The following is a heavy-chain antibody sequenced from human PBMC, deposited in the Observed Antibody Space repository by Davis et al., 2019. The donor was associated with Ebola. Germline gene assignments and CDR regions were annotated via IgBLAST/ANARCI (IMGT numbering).Heavy chain of an antibody. CDR1: GGSISSYY. Sequence: MPSETLSLTCTVSGGSISSYYWSWIRQPPGKGLEWIGYIYYSGSTNYNPSLKSRVTISVDTSKNQFSLKLSSVTAADTAVYYCSGSYRGFDYWGQGTLVTVSS. J-gene: IGHJ4*02. V-gene: IGHV4-59*01. CDR2: IYYSGST. D-gene: IGHD1-26*01. CDR3: SGSYRGFDY.